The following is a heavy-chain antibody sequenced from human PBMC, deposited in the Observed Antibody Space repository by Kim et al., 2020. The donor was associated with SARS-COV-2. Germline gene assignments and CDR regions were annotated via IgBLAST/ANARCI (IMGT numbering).Heavy chain of an antibody. CDR2: GST. V-gene: IGHV1-46*01. Sequence: GSTSYAQKFQGRVTMTRDTSTSTVYMELSSLRSEDTAVYYCARHKLERIDWGQGTLVTVSS. CDR3: ARHKLERID. J-gene: IGHJ4*02. D-gene: IGHD1-1*01.